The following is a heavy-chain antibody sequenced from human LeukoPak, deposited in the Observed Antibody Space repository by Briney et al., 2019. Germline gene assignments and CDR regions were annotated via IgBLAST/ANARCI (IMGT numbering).Heavy chain of an antibody. D-gene: IGHD3-22*01. CDR2: LSDYNGNT. J-gene: IGHJ4*02. V-gene: IGHV1-18*01. CDR3: ARVALVVITVGETDY. CDR1: GYTYPSYG. Sequence: GVSVNVLCNACGYTYPSYGVRWVRQAPAQAFEGMGCLSDYNGNTNYAQKIQGRVTMTTDTSTSTAYMELRSLRSDDTAVYYCARVALVVITVGETDYWGQGTRVTVSA.